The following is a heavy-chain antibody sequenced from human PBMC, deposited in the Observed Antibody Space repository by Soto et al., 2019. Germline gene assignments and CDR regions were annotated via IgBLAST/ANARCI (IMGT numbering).Heavy chain of an antibody. CDR3: ARSVASPEYTFIDY. D-gene: IGHD5-12*01. Sequence: QVQLVQSGAEVKKPGSSVKVSCKASGGTFSSYTISWVRQAPGQGLERMGRIIPILGIANYAQKFQGRVTITADKSTSTASMELSRLRSEDTAVYYCARSVASPEYTFIDYWGQGTLVTVSS. CDR2: IIPILGIA. CDR1: GGTFSSYT. V-gene: IGHV1-69*02. J-gene: IGHJ4*02.